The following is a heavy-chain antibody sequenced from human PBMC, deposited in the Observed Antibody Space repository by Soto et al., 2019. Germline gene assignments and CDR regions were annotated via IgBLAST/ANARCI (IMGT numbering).Heavy chain of an antibody. CDR1: GGSFSGYY. V-gene: IGHV4-34*01. CDR3: AAAYYYYGMDV. CDR2: INHSGST. D-gene: IGHD6-13*01. Sequence: PSETLSLTCAVYGGSFSGYYWSWIRQPPGKGLEWIGEINHSGSTNYNPSLKSRVTISVDTSKNRFSLKLSSVTAADTAVYYCAAAYYYYGMDVWGQGTTVTVSS. J-gene: IGHJ6*02.